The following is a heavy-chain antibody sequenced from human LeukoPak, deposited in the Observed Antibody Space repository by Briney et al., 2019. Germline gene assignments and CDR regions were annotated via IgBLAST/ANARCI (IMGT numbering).Heavy chain of an antibody. D-gene: IGHD3/OR15-3a*01. Sequence: ASVKVTFKASGDSFTSSGICWVRQAPGQGLEWMGWISAYNGNTNYTQKLQGRVTVTTDTSTSTAYMELRSLRSDDTAVYYCARDPTFLDWTYDDWGQGTLVTVSS. CDR3: ARDPTFLDWTYDD. J-gene: IGHJ4*02. V-gene: IGHV1-18*01. CDR2: ISAYNGNT. CDR1: GDSFTSSG.